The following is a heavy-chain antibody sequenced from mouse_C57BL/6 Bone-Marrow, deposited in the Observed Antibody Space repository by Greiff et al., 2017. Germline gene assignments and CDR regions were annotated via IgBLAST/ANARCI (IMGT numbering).Heavy chain of an antibody. D-gene: IGHD1-1*01. CDR2: IYWDDDK. CDR1: GFSLSTSGMG. J-gene: IGHJ2*01. V-gene: IGHV8-12*01. CDR3: ARSPITTVVATNFYY. Sequence: ESGPGILQSSQTLSLTCSFSGFSLSTSGMGVSWIRQPSGKGLEWLAQIYWDDDKRYNPSLKSRLTISKDTSRHQVFLKITSVDTADTATYYCARSPITTVVATNFYYWGQGTTLTVSS.